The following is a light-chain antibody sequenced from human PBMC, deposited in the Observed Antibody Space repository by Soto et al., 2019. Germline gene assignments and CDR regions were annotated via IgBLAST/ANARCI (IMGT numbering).Light chain of an antibody. J-gene: IGKJ1*01. CDR3: QQYYSYPTWT. V-gene: IGKV1-5*03. CDR1: QSISTW. CDR2: KAS. Sequence: DIQMTQSPSTLSASVGDRVTITCRASQSISTWLAWYQQKPGKAPKLLIYKASTLKSGVPSRFSGSGSGTEFTLTISCLQSEDFATYYCQQYYSYPTWTFGQGTKVDIK.